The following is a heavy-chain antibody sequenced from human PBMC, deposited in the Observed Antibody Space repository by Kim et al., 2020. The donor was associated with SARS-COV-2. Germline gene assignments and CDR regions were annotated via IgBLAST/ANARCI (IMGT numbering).Heavy chain of an antibody. Sequence: SETLSLTCTVSGGAIRSYYWTWIRQPPGKGLEWIGYIHYSGNTNYNPSLKSRVTISLDTSKIQFSLKLSSVTAADTAVFYCARVANGDYDRYFDLWGRGTLVTVSS. CDR3: ARVANGDYDRYFDL. CDR1: GGAIRSYY. J-gene: IGHJ2*01. CDR2: IHYSGNT. D-gene: IGHD4-17*01. V-gene: IGHV4-59*01.